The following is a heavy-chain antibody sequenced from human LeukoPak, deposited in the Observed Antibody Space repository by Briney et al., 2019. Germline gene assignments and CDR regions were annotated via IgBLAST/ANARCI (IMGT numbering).Heavy chain of an antibody. J-gene: IGHJ4*02. CDR1: GISLSNYA. D-gene: IGHD3-10*01. CDR2: ISERGGST. V-gene: IGHV3-23*01. Sequence: GGSLRLSCVVSGISLSNYAMTWVRQAPGKGLEWVSYISERGGSTTYADSVKGRFTISRDNPKNTLYLQMNSLRAEDTAVYFCAKRGVVIRVFLVGFHKEAYYFDSWGQGALVTVSS. CDR3: AKRGVVIRVFLVGFHKEAYYFDS.